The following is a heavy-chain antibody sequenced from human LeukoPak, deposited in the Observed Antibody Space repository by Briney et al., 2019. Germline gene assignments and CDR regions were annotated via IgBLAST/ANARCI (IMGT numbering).Heavy chain of an antibody. J-gene: IGHJ4*02. CDR3: ARLMSGTTSFDY. Sequence: PGGSLRLSCAASGFTFSSYSMNWVRQAPGKGLEWVSSISSGSSYIYYADSVKGRFTISRDNAKNSLYLQMNSLRAEDTAVYYCARLMSGTTSFDYWGQGTLVTVSS. CDR1: GFTFSSYS. D-gene: IGHD1-1*01. CDR2: ISSGSSYI. V-gene: IGHV3-21*01.